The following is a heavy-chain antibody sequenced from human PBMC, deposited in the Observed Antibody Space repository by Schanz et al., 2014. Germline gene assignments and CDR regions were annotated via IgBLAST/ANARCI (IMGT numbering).Heavy chain of an antibody. J-gene: IGHJ4*02. CDR2: INSRNEV. D-gene: IGHD3-16*01. V-gene: IGHV3-21*01. CDR3: SRGIVGGLDC. Sequence: VQPVESGGGVVQPGRSLRLSCAASRLTFANEDIHWVRQAPGKGLEWVSVINSRNEVFSIDSVRGRFTIFRDNPKKSAYLQMNSLRADDTAVYYCSRGIVGGLDCWGQGTLVTVSS. CDR1: RLTFANED.